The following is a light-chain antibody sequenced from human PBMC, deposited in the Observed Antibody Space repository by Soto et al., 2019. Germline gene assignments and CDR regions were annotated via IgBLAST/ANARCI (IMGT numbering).Light chain of an antibody. CDR3: QSYDSSLSGRGV. V-gene: IGLV1-40*01. Sequence: QSVLTQPPSVSGAPGQRVTISCTGSSSNIGAGYDVHWYRQLPGTAPKLLIYGNSNRPSGVPDRFSGSKSGTSASLAITGLQAEDEADYYCQSYDSSLSGRGVFGTGTKVTVL. CDR1: SSNIGAGYD. J-gene: IGLJ1*01. CDR2: GNS.